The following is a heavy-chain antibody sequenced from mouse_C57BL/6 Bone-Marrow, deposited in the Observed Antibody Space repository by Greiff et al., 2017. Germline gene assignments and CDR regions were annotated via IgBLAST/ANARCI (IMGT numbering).Heavy chain of an antibody. Sequence: QVQLKESGAELVKPGASVKMSCKASGYTFTSYWITWVKQRPGQGLEWIGDIYPGSGSTNYNEKFKSKATLTVDTSSSTAYMQLSSLTSEDSAVYYCAREGFTTVDYWGQGTTLTVSS. V-gene: IGHV1-55*01. D-gene: IGHD1-1*01. CDR3: AREGFTTVDY. J-gene: IGHJ2*01. CDR2: IYPGSGST. CDR1: GYTFTSYW.